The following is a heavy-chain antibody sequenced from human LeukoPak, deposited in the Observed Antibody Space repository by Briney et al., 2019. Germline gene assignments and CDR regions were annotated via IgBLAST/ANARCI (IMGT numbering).Heavy chain of an antibody. CDR3: GRTPYWGWTVDY. V-gene: IGHV6-1*01. J-gene: IGHJ4*02. CDR2: TYYRSKWYN. CDR1: GDSVSTNSAA. Sequence: SQTLSLTCAISGDSVSTNSAAWNWIRQSPSRGLEWLGRTYYRSKWYNDYAEAVKSRITINPDTSKNQFSLQLNSVTPEDTAVYYCGRTPYWGWTVDYWGQGTLVTVSS. D-gene: IGHD7-27*01.